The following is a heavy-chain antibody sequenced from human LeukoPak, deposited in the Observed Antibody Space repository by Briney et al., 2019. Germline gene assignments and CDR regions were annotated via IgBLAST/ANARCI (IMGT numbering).Heavy chain of an antibody. Sequence: PGRSLRLSCAASGFTFDDYAMHWVRQAPGKGLEWVSGISWNSGSIGYADSVKGRFTISRDNAKNSLYLQMNSLRAEDTALYYCAKSTVETAPNDAFDIWGQGTMVTVSS. CDR2: ISWNSGSI. D-gene: IGHD5-24*01. CDR3: AKSTVETAPNDAFDI. V-gene: IGHV3-9*01. CDR1: GFTFDDYA. J-gene: IGHJ3*02.